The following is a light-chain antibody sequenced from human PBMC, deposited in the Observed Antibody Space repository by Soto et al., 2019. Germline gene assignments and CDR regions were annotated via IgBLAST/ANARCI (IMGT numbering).Light chain of an antibody. CDR2: DAS. Sequence: EIVLTQSPATLSLSPGDTATLSCRASQGISTYLAWYQHKPGQPPRLLIYDASNRAAGIPARFSGSGSGTDFTLTISSLEPEDFAVYYCQQRSNWPPETFGQGTKVEI. CDR3: QQRSNWPPET. J-gene: IGKJ1*01. V-gene: IGKV3-11*01. CDR1: QGISTY.